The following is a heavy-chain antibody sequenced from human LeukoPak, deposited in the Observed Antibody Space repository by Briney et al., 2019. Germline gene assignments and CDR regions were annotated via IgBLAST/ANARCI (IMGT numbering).Heavy chain of an antibody. Sequence: PGGSLRLSCAASGFTFSTYWMHWVRQAPGEGLVWVSRIDEYGTTIDYADSVRNRFTISRDNAKNTLYLHMNSLRADDTATYHCARDVGGAGSHWGQGTLVTVSS. CDR1: GFTFSTYW. CDR3: ARDVGGAGSH. CDR2: IDEYGTTI. J-gene: IGHJ4*02. D-gene: IGHD3-10*01. V-gene: IGHV3-74*01.